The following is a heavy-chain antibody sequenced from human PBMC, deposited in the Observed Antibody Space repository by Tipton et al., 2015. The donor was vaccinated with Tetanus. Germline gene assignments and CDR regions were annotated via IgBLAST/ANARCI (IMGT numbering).Heavy chain of an antibody. J-gene: IGHJ6*02. CDR1: GGSSHGFY. D-gene: IGHD6-19*01. Sequence: TLSLTCSVSGGSSHGFYWSWIRQSAGKGLEWIGRIYSGGSTNYKPSLESRVTMSMDTSKHQFSLKLMSVTAADTAVYYCARLILGMSKEVAGIRYYYCYGLDVWGQGTTVTVTS. CDR3: ARLILGMSKEVAGIRYYYCYGLDV. V-gene: IGHV4-4*07. CDR2: IYSGGST.